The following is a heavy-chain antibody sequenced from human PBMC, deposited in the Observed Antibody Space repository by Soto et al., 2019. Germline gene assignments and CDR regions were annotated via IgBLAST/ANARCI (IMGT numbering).Heavy chain of an antibody. CDR2: IGYDGNNE. V-gene: IGHV3-30-3*01. Sequence: GGSQRLSCAASGFTFNSYAMHWVRQAPGKGLEWVGVIGYDGNNENYAESVKGRFTISRDNSMHTVYLQLNSLRTEDTAVYYCARDTGPRYDLSGCIDSWGQGTLVTVSS. CDR1: GFTFNSYA. CDR3: ARDTGPRYDLSGCIDS. J-gene: IGHJ4*02. D-gene: IGHD3-22*01.